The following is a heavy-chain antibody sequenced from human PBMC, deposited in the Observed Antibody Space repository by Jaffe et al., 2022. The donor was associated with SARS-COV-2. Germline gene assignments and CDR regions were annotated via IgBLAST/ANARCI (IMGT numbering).Heavy chain of an antibody. Sequence: EVQLLESGGGLVQPGGSLRLSCAASGFTFSSYAMSWVRQAPGKGLEWVSAISGSGGSTYYADSVKGRFTISRDNSKNTLYLQMNSLRAEDTAVYYCAKESTWVGWELLPNYFDYWGQGTLVTVSS. V-gene: IGHV3-23*01. D-gene: IGHD1-26*01. CDR1: GFTFSSYA. CDR2: ISGSGGST. CDR3: AKESTWVGWELLPNYFDY. J-gene: IGHJ4*02.